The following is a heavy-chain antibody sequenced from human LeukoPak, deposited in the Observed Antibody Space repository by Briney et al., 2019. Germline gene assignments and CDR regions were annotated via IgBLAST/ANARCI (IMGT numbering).Heavy chain of an antibody. CDR2: IYSTGST. CDR1: GGSISGYY. CDR3: ARDQTYSGSGIYTYFDY. J-gene: IGHJ4*02. D-gene: IGHD3-10*01. Sequence: SETLSLTCTVSGGSISGYYWSWIRQPAGKGLEYLGRIYSTGSTNYNPSLRSRVTISADTSKNHFSLKLSSVTAADTAVYYCARDQTYSGSGIYTYFDYWGQGILVTVSS. V-gene: IGHV4-4*07.